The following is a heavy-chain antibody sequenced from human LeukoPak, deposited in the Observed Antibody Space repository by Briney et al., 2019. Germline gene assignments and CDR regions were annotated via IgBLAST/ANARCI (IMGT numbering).Heavy chain of an antibody. CDR2: INSEGSTI. Sequence: GGSLRLSCAGSGITFSTYWMHWVRQALGKGLVWVSRINSEGSTISYADSVEGRFTISRDNAKNTLFLQMNSLRAEDTAVYYCARISSDSISYYDHWGQGTLVTVSS. CDR3: ARISSDSISYYDH. J-gene: IGHJ4*02. CDR1: GITFSTYW. V-gene: IGHV3-74*01. D-gene: IGHD3-22*01.